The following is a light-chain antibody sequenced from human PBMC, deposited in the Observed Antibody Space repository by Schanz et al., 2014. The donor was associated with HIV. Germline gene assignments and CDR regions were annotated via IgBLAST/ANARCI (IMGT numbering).Light chain of an antibody. CDR3: QQYNNWPPIT. V-gene: IGKV3-15*01. CDR1: QSISSN. CDR2: GAS. Sequence: EIVLTQSPATLSVSPGERATLSCRANQSISSNLAWYQQKPGQAPRLLIYGASTRATGIPARFSGSGSGTEFTLTISSLQSEDFALYYCQQYNNWPPITFGQGTRLEIK. J-gene: IGKJ5*01.